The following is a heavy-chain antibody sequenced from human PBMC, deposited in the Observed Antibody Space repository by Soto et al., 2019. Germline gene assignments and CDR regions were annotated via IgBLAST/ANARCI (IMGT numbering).Heavy chain of an antibody. CDR3: AADPSLTGYFDLDY. D-gene: IGHD3-9*01. CDR1: GFTFTHSA. V-gene: IGHV1-58*02. J-gene: IGHJ4*02. Sequence: GASVQVSCKASGFTFTHSAMQWVRPARGQRLEWIGWIVVGRGNTNYAQKYQERVTITRDMSTSTAYMELSSLRSEDTAVYYCAADPSLTGYFDLDYWGQGTLVTVSS. CDR2: IVVGRGNT.